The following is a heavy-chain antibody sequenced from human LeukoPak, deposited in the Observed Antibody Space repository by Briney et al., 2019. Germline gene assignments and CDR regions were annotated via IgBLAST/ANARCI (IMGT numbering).Heavy chain of an antibody. J-gene: IGHJ4*02. CDR3: ASGKLVYYDDY. CDR2: INHSGST. Sequence: SETLSLTCAVYGGSFSSYYWSWIRQPPGKGLEWIGEINHSGSTNYNPSLKSRVTISVDTSKNQFSLKLSSVTAADTAVYYCASGKLVYYDDYWGQGTLVTVSS. D-gene: IGHD1-26*01. CDR1: GGSFSSYY. V-gene: IGHV4-34*01.